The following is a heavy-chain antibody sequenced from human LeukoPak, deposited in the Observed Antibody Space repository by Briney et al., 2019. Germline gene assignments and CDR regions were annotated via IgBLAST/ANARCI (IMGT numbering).Heavy chain of an antibody. V-gene: IGHV4-39*01. CDR3: ARPGDNWIYNWFDP. CDR1: GGSIGSNSYY. D-gene: IGHD1-20*01. J-gene: IGHJ5*02. CDR2: IYYSGST. Sequence: SETLSLTCTVSGGSIGSNSYYWGWVRQPPGKGLEWIGSIYYSGSTYYNPSLKCRVTISVDTSKNQFSLKLSSVTAADTAVYYCARPGDNWIYNWFDPWGQGTLVTVSS.